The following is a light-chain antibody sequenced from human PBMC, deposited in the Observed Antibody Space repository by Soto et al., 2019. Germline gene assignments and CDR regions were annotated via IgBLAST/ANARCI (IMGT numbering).Light chain of an antibody. Sequence: SARTQPASLSGSPGQSITISCTGTSSDVGAYNYVSWYQQYPGRAPKVIIFEVRKRPSGVSTRFSGSKSGDTASLTISGLQAEDEADYYCSSYRSSTTFVFGTGTKVTVL. V-gene: IGLV2-14*01. CDR2: EVR. CDR1: SSDVGAYNY. J-gene: IGLJ1*01. CDR3: SSYRSSTTFV.